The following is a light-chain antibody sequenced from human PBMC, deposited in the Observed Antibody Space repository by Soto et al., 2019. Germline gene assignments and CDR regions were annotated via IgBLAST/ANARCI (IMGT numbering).Light chain of an antibody. CDR2: GAS. Sequence: DIVMTQSPATLSVSRWERATLSCRANQAISSNLAWYQQKPGQAPRLLIYGASSRATGIPDRFSGSGSGTDFTLTISTLEPQDFAVYYCQQYGTSRTFGQGTKVDIK. CDR3: QQYGTSRT. J-gene: IGKJ1*01. V-gene: IGKV3-20*01. CDR1: QAISSN.